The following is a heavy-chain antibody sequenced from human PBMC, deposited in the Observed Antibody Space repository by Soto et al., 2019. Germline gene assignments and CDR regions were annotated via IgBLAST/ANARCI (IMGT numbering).Heavy chain of an antibody. V-gene: IGHV1-8*01. Sequence: QVQLVQSGAEVKKPGASVKVSCKASGYTFISYDINWVRQATGQGLEWMGWMNPNSGNTGYAQKFQGRVTMTRNTSISTAYMELSSLRSDDTAVYYCSLREPLTGSRSCMDVWGQGTTVTVSS. D-gene: IGHD1-20*01. CDR3: SLREPLTGSRSCMDV. J-gene: IGHJ6*02. CDR2: MNPNSGNT. CDR1: GYTFISYD.